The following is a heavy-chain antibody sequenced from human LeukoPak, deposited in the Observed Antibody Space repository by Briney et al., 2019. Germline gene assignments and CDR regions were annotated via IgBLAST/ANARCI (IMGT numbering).Heavy chain of an antibody. J-gene: IGHJ4*02. CDR3: ARTARLRYYDSSGYFPYYFDY. D-gene: IGHD3-22*01. CDR1: GYTFTSYC. CDR2: INPSGGST. Sequence: ASVKVSCKASGYTFTSYCMHWVRQAPGQGLEWMGIINPSGGSTSYAQKFQGRVTMTRDTSTSTVYMELSSLRSEDTAVYYCARTARLRYYDSSGYFPYYFDYWGQGTLVTVSS. V-gene: IGHV1-46*01.